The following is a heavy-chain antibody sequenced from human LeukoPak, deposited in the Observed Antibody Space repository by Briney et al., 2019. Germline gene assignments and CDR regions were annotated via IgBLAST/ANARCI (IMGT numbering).Heavy chain of an antibody. CDR2: ISSDGSKI. V-gene: IGHV3-30*04. Sequence: GGTLRLSCAASGFIFSNYAMHWVRQAPGKGLEWVALISSDGSKIYYADSVKGRFTISRDNSRNTLYLQMNSLRAEDSAVYYCARGLHRRCSGGICYQPFDYWGQGTLVTVSS. CDR3: ARGLHRRCSGGICYQPFDY. J-gene: IGHJ4*02. D-gene: IGHD2-15*01. CDR1: GFIFSNYA.